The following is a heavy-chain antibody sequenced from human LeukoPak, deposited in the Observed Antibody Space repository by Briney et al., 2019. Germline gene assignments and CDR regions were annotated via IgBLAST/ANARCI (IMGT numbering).Heavy chain of an antibody. V-gene: IGHV1-46*01. CDR2: INPSGGST. J-gene: IGHJ6*03. CDR3: ARDPGYCSGGSCYYYYMDV. CDR1: GYTFTSYY. Sequence: ASVKVSCKASGYTFTSYYMDWVRQAPGQGLEWMGIINPSGGSTSYAQKFQGRVTMTRDTSTSTVYMELSSLRSEDTAVYHCARDPGYCSGGSCYYYYMDVWGKGTTVTVSS. D-gene: IGHD2-15*01.